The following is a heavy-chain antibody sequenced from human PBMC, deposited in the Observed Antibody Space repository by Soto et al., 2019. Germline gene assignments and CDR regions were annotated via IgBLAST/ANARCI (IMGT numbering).Heavy chain of an antibody. D-gene: IGHD3-10*01. CDR3: GNRGVKQGSGQRWFDP. CDR2: IYWDDDK. CDR1: GFSLNTNGVG. V-gene: IGHV2-5*02. J-gene: IGHJ5*02. Sequence: QITLRESGPTLVKPTQTLTLTCTFSGFSLNTNGVGVGWIRQPPGKALKWLAPIYWDDDKRYNPSLENKLTITKDTSKNLVVLVMTNVDPLDTATYYCGNRGVKQGSGQRWFDPWGQGTLVTVSS.